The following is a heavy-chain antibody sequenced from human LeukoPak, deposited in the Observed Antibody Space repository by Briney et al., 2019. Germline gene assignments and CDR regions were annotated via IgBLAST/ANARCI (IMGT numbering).Heavy chain of an antibody. Sequence: SETLSLTCIVSGGSISSHYWSWIRQPAGKGLEWIGRIYSSGSTNYNPSLKSRVTMSVDTSKNQFSLKLRSVTAADTAVYYCARVTYSSSSISLDAFDIWGQGTMVTVSS. D-gene: IGHD6-6*01. V-gene: IGHV4-4*07. CDR3: ARVTYSSSSISLDAFDI. CDR1: GGSISSHY. CDR2: IYSSGST. J-gene: IGHJ3*02.